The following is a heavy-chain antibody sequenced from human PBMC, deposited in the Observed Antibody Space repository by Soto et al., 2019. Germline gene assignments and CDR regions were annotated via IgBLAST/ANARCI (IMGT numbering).Heavy chain of an antibody. J-gene: IGHJ4*02. CDR2: IIPIIDIA. V-gene: IGHV1-69*08. Sequence: QVQLVQSGAEVKKPGSSVKVSCKASGGTFGTDTISWVRQAPGQGLEWMGRIIPIIDIADYTQKFQGRVTMTATMSTSTAYMELTSLKSEDTAVYYCAIDIDYSDRSVSYWGQGTLVTVSS. CDR1: GGTFGTDT. D-gene: IGHD3-22*01. CDR3: AIDIDYSDRSVSY.